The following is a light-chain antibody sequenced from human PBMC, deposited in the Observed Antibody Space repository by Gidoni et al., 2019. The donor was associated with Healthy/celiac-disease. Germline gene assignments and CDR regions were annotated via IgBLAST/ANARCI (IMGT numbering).Light chain of an antibody. CDR1: QSVSSSY. V-gene: IGKV3-20*01. Sequence: EIVLTQSPGTLSLSPGERATLSCRASQSVSSSYLAWYQQKPGQAPRLLIYGASSRATGIPDRLSGSGSGTDCTLTISRLEPEDFAVYYCQQYGSSPETFGQGTKVEIK. CDR2: GAS. CDR3: QQYGSSPET. J-gene: IGKJ1*01.